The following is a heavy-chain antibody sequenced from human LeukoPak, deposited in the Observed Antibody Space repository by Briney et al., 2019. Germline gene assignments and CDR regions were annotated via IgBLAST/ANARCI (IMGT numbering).Heavy chain of an antibody. CDR2: IPSDGNNK. Sequence: GGTLRLSCAASGFTLTTYDVHWVRQAPGQGLEWVAYIPSDGNNKQYAESVKGRVTIFRDNPKTTLYLQMNSLVTEDTAVYYCAKARSGGSWTFDIWGQGTMVIVSS. J-gene: IGHJ3*02. V-gene: IGHV3-30*02. D-gene: IGHD2-15*01. CDR1: GFTLTTYD. CDR3: AKARSGGSWTFDI.